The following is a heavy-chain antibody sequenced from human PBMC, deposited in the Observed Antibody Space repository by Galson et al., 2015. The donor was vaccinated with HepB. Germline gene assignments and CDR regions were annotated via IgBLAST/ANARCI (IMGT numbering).Heavy chain of an antibody. D-gene: IGHD3-9*01. Sequence: SVKVSCKASGDTFSNYGLMWVRQAPGQGLEWMGRIIPVLGVTNYPPRFQGRVTMTADISTNTAYMELSSLRSEDTAVYYCARERGHYDVMTGHHPGGVWGPGTTVTVSS. J-gene: IGHJ6*02. CDR2: IIPVLGVT. CDR3: ARERGHYDVMTGHHPGGV. V-gene: IGHV1-69*04. CDR1: GDTFSNYG.